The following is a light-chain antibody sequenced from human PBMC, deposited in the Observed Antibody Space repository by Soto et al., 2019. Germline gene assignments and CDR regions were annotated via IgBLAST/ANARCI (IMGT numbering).Light chain of an antibody. CDR1: QSVSSSY. J-gene: IGKJ5*01. CDR2: GAS. CDR3: QQSGSSPSIT. V-gene: IGKV3-20*01. Sequence: EIVLTQSPGTLSLSPGERATLSCKASQSVSSSYLAWYRQKPGQAPRLLIHGASSRATGIPDRFSGSGSGTDFTLTISRLAPEDFAVYYCQQSGSSPSITFGQGTRLDIK.